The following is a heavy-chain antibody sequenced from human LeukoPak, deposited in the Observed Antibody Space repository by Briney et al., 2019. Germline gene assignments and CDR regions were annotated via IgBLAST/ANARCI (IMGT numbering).Heavy chain of an antibody. V-gene: IGHV1-2*02. CDR2: INPNSGGT. D-gene: IGHD2-2*01. CDR3: ARDTAVPAAKKGVGY. J-gene: IGHJ4*02. CDR1: GYTFTGYC. Sequence: ASVKVSCKASGYTFTGYCMHWVRQAPGQGLEWMGWINPNSGGTNYAQKFQGRVTMTRDTSISTAYMELSSLRSEDTAVYYCARDTAVPAAKKGVGYWGQGTLVTVSS.